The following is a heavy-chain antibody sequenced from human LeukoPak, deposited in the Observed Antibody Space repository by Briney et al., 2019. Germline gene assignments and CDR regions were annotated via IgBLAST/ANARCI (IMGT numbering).Heavy chain of an antibody. Sequence: ASVKVSCKASGYTFTSYDINWVQQAPGQGLEWMGWINPNSGATNFAQKFQGRVTMTRDTSISTAYMELSRLRSDDTAVYYCARYTAMVRGFDYWGQGALVTVSS. CDR2: INPNSGAT. J-gene: IGHJ4*02. CDR3: ARYTAMVRGFDY. V-gene: IGHV1-2*02. CDR1: GYTFTSYD. D-gene: IGHD5-18*01.